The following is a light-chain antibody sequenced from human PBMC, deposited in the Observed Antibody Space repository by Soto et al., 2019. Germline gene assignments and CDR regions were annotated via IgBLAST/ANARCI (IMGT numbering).Light chain of an antibody. Sequence: QSALTQPPSASGSPGQSVTISCTGTRKTIGVYDFVSWYQHHPGKAPRLIIYEVVQRPSGVPDRFSGSKSGNTASLTVSGLQAADEADYFCKSYAGSNTYVFGSGTKLTVL. J-gene: IGLJ1*01. CDR3: KSYAGSNTYV. CDR1: RKTIGVYDF. V-gene: IGLV2-8*01. CDR2: EVV.